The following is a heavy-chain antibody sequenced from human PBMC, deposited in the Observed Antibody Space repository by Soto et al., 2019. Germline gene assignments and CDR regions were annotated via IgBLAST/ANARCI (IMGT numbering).Heavy chain of an antibody. CDR3: ARAYYDFWSGPGHFDY. V-gene: IGHV1-46*03. CDR2: INPSGGST. J-gene: IGHJ4*02. Sequence: ASVKVSCKASGYTFTSYFMHWVQQAPGQELEWVGIINPSGGSTTYAQKFQGRVTMTRDTSTSTVYMELSSLRSEDTAVYYCARAYYDFWSGPGHFDYWGQGTLVTVSS. D-gene: IGHD3-3*01. CDR1: GYTFTSYF.